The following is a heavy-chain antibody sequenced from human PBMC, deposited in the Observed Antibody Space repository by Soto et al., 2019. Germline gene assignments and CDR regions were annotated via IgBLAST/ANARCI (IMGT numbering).Heavy chain of an antibody. J-gene: IGHJ4*02. CDR1: GYSFTGYW. V-gene: IGHV5-51*01. Sequence: EVQLVQSGAEVKKPGESLKISCKGSGYSFTGYWIGWVRQMPGEGLEWMGIIYPGDSDTRYSPSFQGQVTISADKSISTDYLQWSSLKASDTAMYYCARPGYCTNGVCYKALDYWGQGTLVTVSS. D-gene: IGHD2-8*01. CDR2: IYPGDSDT. CDR3: ARPGYCTNGVCYKALDY.